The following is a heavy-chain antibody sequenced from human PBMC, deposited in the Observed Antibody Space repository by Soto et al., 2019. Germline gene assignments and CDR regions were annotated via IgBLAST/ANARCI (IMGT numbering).Heavy chain of an antibody. V-gene: IGHV4-59*08. Sequence: SETLSLTCTVSGGSISSYYWSWIRQPPGKGLEWIGYIYYSGSTNYNPSLKSRVTISVDTSKNQFSLKLSSVTAADTAVYYCARADIVVVPAATLYYFDYWGQGTLVTVS. CDR2: IYYSGST. CDR3: ARADIVVVPAATLYYFDY. J-gene: IGHJ4*02. CDR1: GGSISSYY. D-gene: IGHD2-2*01.